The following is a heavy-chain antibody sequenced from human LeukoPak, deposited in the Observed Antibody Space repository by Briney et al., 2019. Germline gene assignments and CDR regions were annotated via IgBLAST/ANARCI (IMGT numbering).Heavy chain of an antibody. CDR2: ISGSGGST. D-gene: IGHD6-13*01. CDR1: GFTVSSNY. CDR3: AKDYTSSWPHDAFDI. Sequence: GGSLRLSCAASGFTVSSNYMSWVRQAPGKGLEWVSAISGSGGSTYYADSVKGRFTISRDNSKNTLYLQMNSLGAEDTAVYYCAKDYTSSWPHDAFDIWGQGTMVTVSS. J-gene: IGHJ3*02. V-gene: IGHV3-23*01.